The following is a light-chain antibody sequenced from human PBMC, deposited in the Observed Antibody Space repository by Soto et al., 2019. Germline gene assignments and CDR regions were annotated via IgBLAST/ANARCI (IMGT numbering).Light chain of an antibody. CDR3: CSYAGSNTYV. Sequence: QSALTQPASVSGSPGQSITISCTGTSNDVGIYNLVSWYQQHPGKAPKLVIYEVFRRPSGVSDRFSGSKSGNTASLTISGLQAEDEADYYCCSYAGSNTYVFRTGTKVTV. CDR1: SNDVGIYNL. CDR2: EVF. J-gene: IGLJ1*01. V-gene: IGLV2-23*02.